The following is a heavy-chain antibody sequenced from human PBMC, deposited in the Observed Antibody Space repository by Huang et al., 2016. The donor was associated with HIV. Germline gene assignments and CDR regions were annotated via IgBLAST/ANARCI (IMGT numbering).Heavy chain of an antibody. CDR1: GFTFSSYG. D-gene: IGHD3-10*01. CDR2: ISYDGNTK. Sequence: QVQLVESGGSVVQPGKSLRLSCETSGFTFSSYGMHWVRQSPGRGLEWVALISYDGNTKDYRDSVKGRFTISRDNSKNTLSLQMNSLRPEDTAVYFCAKDGRTNFGVFYFNYWGQGTLVTVSS. CDR3: AKDGRTNFGVFYFNY. J-gene: IGHJ4*02. V-gene: IGHV3-30*18.